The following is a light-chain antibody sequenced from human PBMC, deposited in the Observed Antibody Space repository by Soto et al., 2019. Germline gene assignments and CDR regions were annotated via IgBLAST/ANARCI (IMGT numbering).Light chain of an antibody. CDR3: QQRSNWPST. CDR1: QSVSSY. V-gene: IGKV3-11*01. Sequence: EIVLTQSPATLSLSPGERAALSCRASQSVSSYFAWYQQKPGQAPRLLIYDASKRATGIPARFSGSGSGTDFTLTTSSLEPEDFAVYYCQQRSNWPSTFGGGTKVEIK. CDR2: DAS. J-gene: IGKJ4*01.